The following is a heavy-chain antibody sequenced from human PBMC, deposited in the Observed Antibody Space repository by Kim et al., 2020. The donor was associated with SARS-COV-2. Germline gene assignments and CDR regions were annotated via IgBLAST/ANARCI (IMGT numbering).Heavy chain of an antibody. CDR3: ATVGVGYSSDY. Sequence: YKYYAEAVKGRFTISRDNAKNALYLKIKSLRAEDTAVYFCATVGVGYSSDYWGQGTLVTVSS. D-gene: IGHD5-18*01. J-gene: IGHJ4*02. CDR2: YK. V-gene: IGHV3-11*06.